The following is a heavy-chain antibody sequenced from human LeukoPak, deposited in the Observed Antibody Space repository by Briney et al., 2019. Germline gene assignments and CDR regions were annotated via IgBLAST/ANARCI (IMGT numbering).Heavy chain of an antibody. CDR2: TSYDGSNK. J-gene: IGHJ3*02. CDR3: ARLEMATITHAFDI. Sequence: GGSLRLSCAASGFTFSSYGIHWVRQAPGKGLEWVAATSYDGSNKHYADSVKGRFTISRHDPKNTLFLQMNSLRPEDTAVYYCARLEMATITHAFDIWGQGAMVTVSS. CDR1: GFTFSSYG. V-gene: IGHV3-30*03. D-gene: IGHD5-24*01.